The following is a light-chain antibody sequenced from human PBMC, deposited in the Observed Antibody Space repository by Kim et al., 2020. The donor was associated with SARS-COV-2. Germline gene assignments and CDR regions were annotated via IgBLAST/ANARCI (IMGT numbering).Light chain of an antibody. CDR3: QQYNAYPIT. CDR1: QNINNW. V-gene: IGKV1-5*03. CDR2: KTS. J-gene: IGKJ5*01. Sequence: ASVGDRVTITCRASQNINNWLAWYQQKSAKAPNLLISKTSTLDTGVPSRFSGSGSGTEFTLTISSLQPEDFATYFCQQYNAYPITFGQGTRLEIK.